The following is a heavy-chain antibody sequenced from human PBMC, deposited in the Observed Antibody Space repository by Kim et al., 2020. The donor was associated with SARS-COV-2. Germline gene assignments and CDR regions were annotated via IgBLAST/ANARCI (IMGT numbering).Heavy chain of an antibody. J-gene: IGHJ6*01. D-gene: IGHD5-12*01. CDR3: AKDVSLSEWLRRWKYYG. CDR2: ISYDGSNK. V-gene: IGHV3-30*04. Sequence: GGSLRLSCAASGFTFSSYAMHWVRQAPGKGLEWVAVISYDGSNKYYADSVKGRFTISRDNSKNTLYLQMNSLRAEDTAVYYGAKDVSLSEWLRRWKYYG. CDR1: GFTFSSYA.